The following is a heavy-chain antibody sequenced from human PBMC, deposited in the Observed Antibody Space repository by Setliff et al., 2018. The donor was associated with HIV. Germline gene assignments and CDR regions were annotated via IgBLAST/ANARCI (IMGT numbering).Heavy chain of an antibody. CDR1: GGSISSYY. CDR2: IYYNGNT. Sequence: SETLSLTCTVSGGSISSYYWSWIRQPPGKGLEWIGYIYYNGNTNYNPSLKSRVTISVHTSKNQFSLNLSSVTAADTAVYYCARLRVEASMVYYFEYWGQGTLVTVSS. D-gene: IGHD3-10*01. V-gene: IGHV4-59*08. J-gene: IGHJ4*02. CDR3: ARLRVEASMVYYFEY.